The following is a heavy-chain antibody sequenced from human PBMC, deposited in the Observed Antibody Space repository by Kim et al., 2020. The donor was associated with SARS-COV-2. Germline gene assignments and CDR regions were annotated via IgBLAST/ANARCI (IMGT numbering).Heavy chain of an antibody. Sequence: YADSVKGRFTISRDNAKNSLYLQMNSLRAEDTAVYYCASLAVAGSGSFDPWGQGTLVTVSS. J-gene: IGHJ5*02. CDR3: ASLAVAGSGSFDP. V-gene: IGHV3-11*03. D-gene: IGHD6-19*01.